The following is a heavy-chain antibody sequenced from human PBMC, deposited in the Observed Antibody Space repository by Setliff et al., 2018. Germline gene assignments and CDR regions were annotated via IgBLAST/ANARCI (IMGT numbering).Heavy chain of an antibody. D-gene: IGHD1-1*01. V-gene: IGHV3-30*18. Sequence: GGSLRLSCAASGFTVSSFSMHWVRQAPVKGLDWVATLSDDGSNEFYADSVKGRFTISRDNSENTLDLQMSSLRVEDTALYYCAKVKKQLIRGSGFDYWGQGTLVTVSS. CDR2: LSDDGSNE. CDR1: GFTVSSFS. J-gene: IGHJ4*02. CDR3: AKVKKQLIRGSGFDY.